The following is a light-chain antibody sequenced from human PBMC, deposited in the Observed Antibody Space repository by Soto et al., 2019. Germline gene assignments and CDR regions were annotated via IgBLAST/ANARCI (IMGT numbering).Light chain of an antibody. CDR3: QNYNNWAPKYF. CDR1: QSISNN. Sequence: EIVMTQSPGTLCVSPGERATVSCRASQSISNNLAWYQHKPGQAPRLLIYGASTRAIGVPVRFSGSGSGTEVNLTIRKLQSEDFSVYYCQNYNNWAPKYFFGQGNKVEIK. J-gene: IGKJ2*01. V-gene: IGKV3-15*01. CDR2: GAS.